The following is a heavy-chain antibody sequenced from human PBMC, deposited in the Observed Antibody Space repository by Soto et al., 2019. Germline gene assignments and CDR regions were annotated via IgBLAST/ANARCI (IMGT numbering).Heavy chain of an antibody. J-gene: IGHJ4*02. CDR2: IKQDGSEK. D-gene: IGHD6-13*01. CDR1: GFTLSTYW. CDR3: GTADRGTAAGGTVQ. V-gene: IGHV3-7*01. Sequence: EVQVVESGGGLVQPGGSLGLSCAASGFTLSTYWMTWVRQAPGKGLEWVANIKQDGSEKYYVDSVKGRFTVSRDNAKNSLYLQMNSLRTEDTAVYYCGTADRGTAAGGTVQWGQGTLVTVSS.